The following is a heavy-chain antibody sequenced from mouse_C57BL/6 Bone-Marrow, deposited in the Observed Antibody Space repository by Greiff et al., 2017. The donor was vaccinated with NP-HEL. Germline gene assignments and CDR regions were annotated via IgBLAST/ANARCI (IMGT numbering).Heavy chain of an antibody. CDR3: ARRWGTTVVFDY. CDR2: ISNLAYSI. V-gene: IGHV5-15*04. J-gene: IGHJ2*01. D-gene: IGHD1-1*01. CDR1: GFTFSDYG. Sequence: EVMLVESGGGLVQPGGSLKLSCAASGFTFSDYGMAWVRQAPRKGPEWVAFISNLAYSIYYADTVTGRFTISRENAKNTLYLEMSSLRSEDTAMYYCARRWGTTVVFDYWGQGTTLTVSS.